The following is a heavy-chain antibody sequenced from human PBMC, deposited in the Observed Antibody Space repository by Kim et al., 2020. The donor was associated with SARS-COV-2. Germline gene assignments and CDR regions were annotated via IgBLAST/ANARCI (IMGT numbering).Heavy chain of an antibody. CDR1: GFTFSSYA. CDR2: ISGSGGST. CDR3: AKTKGYYYYYGMDV. Sequence: GGSLRLSCAASGFTFSSYAMSWVRQAPGKGLEWVSAISGSGGSTYYADSVKGRFTISRDNSKNTLYLQMNSLRAEDTAVYYCAKTKGYYYYYGMDVWGQGTTVTVSS. V-gene: IGHV3-23*01. J-gene: IGHJ6*02.